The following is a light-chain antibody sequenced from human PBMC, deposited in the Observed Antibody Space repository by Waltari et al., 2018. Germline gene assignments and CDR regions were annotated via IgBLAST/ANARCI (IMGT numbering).Light chain of an antibody. CDR1: TNNIISDNR. J-gene: IGLJ3*02. V-gene: IGLV2-14*03. CDR2: DVD. CDR3: SSYTSSSTWV. Sequence: QSALTQPASVSGSPGQSITLSCTAATNNIISDNRVSWYQQHPGKAPKVMIYDVDNRPSGVSHRFSGSRSGNTASLIISGLHAEDEADYYCSSYTSSSTWVFGGGTKLTVL.